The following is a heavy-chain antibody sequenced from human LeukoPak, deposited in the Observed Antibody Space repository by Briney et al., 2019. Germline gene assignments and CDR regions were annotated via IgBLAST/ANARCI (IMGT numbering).Heavy chain of an antibody. Sequence: PSETLSLTCAVYGGSFSGYYWSWIRQPPGKGLEWIGEINHSGSTNYNPSLKSRVTISVDTSKNQFSLKLSSVTAADTAVYYCARLIHRVVVVAASLSYGMDVWGQGTTVTVSS. CDR3: ARLIHRVVVVAASLSYGMDV. CDR1: GGSFSGYY. CDR2: INHSGST. J-gene: IGHJ6*02. D-gene: IGHD2-15*01. V-gene: IGHV4-34*01.